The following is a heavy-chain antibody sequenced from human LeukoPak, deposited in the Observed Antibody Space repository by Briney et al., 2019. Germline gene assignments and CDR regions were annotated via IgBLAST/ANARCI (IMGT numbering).Heavy chain of an antibody. J-gene: IGHJ4*02. CDR2: IYTSGST. Sequence: SQTLSLTCTVSAGSISSGSYYWGWIREPAGKGLEWIGRIYTSGSTNYNPSLKSRVTISVDTSKNQFSLKLSSVTAADTAVYHCARATKITIFGVVIIGRYFDYWGQGTLVTVSS. V-gene: IGHV4-61*02. CDR3: ARATKITIFGVVIIGRYFDY. D-gene: IGHD3-3*01. CDR1: AGSISSGSYY.